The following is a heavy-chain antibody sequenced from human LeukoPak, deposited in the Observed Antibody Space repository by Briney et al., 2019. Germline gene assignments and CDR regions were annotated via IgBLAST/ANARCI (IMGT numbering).Heavy chain of an antibody. CDR3: ARAPDIVVVVAVDNWFDP. J-gene: IGHJ5*02. CDR1: GFTFSSYA. Sequence: GRSLRLSCAASGFTFSSYAMHWVRQAPGKGLEWVAVISYDGSNKYYADSVKGRFTISRDNSKNTLYLQMNSLRAEDTAVYYCARAPDIVVVVAVDNWFDPWGQGTLVTVSS. V-gene: IGHV3-30-3*01. D-gene: IGHD2-15*01. CDR2: ISYDGSNK.